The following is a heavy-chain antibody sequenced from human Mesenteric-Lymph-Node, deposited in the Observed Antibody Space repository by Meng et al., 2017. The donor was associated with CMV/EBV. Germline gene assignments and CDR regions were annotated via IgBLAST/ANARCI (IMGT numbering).Heavy chain of an antibody. V-gene: IGHV4-59*01. CDR3: ARGFKGYCTNGVCRNWFDP. Sequence: SETLSLTCTVSGGSISSYYWSWIRQPPGKGLEWIGYIYYSGSTNYNPSLKSRVTISVDTSKNQFSLKLSSVTAADTAVYYCARGFKGYCTNGVCRNWFDPWGQGTLVTVSS. CDR2: IYYSGST. CDR1: GGSISSYY. J-gene: IGHJ5*02. D-gene: IGHD2-8*01.